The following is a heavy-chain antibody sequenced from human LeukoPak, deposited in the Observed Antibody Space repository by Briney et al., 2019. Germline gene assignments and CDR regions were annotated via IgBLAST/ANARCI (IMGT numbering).Heavy chain of an antibody. CDR2: IYYSGST. Sequence: KPSATLSLTCTVSGGSVSSGSYYWSWIRQPPGEGLEWIGYIYYSGSTNYNPSLKSRVTISVDTSKNQFSLKLSSVTAADTAVYYCARADIVVVPAAKDNAFDIWGQGTMVTVSS. V-gene: IGHV4-61*01. CDR3: ARADIVVVPAAKDNAFDI. J-gene: IGHJ3*02. D-gene: IGHD2-2*01. CDR1: GGSVSSGSYY.